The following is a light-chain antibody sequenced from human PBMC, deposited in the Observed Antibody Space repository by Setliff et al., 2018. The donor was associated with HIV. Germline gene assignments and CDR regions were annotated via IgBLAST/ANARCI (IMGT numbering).Light chain of an antibody. V-gene: IGLV2-14*03. CDR3: LSHTSRSTYV. J-gene: IGLJ1*01. CDR1: SSDVGGFNY. Sequence: QSVLTQPASVSGSPGQSITISCTGTSSDVGGFNYVSWYQHHPGKAPKLMIFDVSERPSGVSNRFSGSKSGNTASLTISGLQAEDEANYYCLSHTSRSTYVFGTGTKVTVL. CDR2: DVS.